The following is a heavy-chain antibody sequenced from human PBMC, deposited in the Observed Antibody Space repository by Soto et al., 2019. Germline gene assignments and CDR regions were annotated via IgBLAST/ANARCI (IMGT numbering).Heavy chain of an antibody. CDR1: GGSISSYY. D-gene: IGHD3-3*01. CDR2: IYYSGST. CDR3: ARIDYYDFWSGYPNWFDP. V-gene: IGHV4-59*01. Sequence: SETLSLTCTVSGGSISSYYWSWIRQPPGKGLEWIGYIYYSGSTNYNPSLKSRVTISVDTSKNQFSLKLSSVTAAATAVYYCARIDYYDFWSGYPNWFDPWGQGTLVTVSS. J-gene: IGHJ5*02.